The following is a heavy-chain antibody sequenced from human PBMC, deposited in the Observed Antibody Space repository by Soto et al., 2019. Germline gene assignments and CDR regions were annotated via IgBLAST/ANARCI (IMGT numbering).Heavy chain of an antibody. CDR2: IIPIIGIS. CDR1: GGTFSTYT. Sequence: VQLVQSGAEVKKPGSSVKVSCKASGGTFSTYTITWVRQAPGQGLELMGRIIPIIGISNYAQKFQGRVTISADKFTGTAYMELTGLRSDDTAVYYCAGDPDSHYNDSHASSYPWGQGTRVTVSS. J-gene: IGHJ5*02. D-gene: IGHD4-4*01. CDR3: AGDPDSHYNDSHASSYP. V-gene: IGHV1-69*08.